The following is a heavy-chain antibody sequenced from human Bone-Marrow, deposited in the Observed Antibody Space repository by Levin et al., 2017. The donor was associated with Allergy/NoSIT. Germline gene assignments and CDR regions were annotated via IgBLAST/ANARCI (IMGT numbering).Heavy chain of an antibody. CDR2: ISWDSNTI. D-gene: IGHD3-16*01. CDR1: GFTFDDFA. Sequence: LSLTCAASGFTFDDFAMHWVRPAPGKGLEWVSGISWDSNTIDYADSVKGRFTISRDNAKNSLYLQMNSLTIEDTAFYYCAKVPSSFGTAYYFHYWGRGTLVTVSS. CDR3: AKVPSSFGTAYYFHY. V-gene: IGHV3-9*01. J-gene: IGHJ4*02.